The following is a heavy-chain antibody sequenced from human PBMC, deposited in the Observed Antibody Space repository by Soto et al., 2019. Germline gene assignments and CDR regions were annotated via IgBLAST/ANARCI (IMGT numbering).Heavy chain of an antibody. J-gene: IGHJ6*02. D-gene: IGHD2-15*01. V-gene: IGHV1-69*12. CDR1: GGTFGNSA. CDR2: IIPIFSTP. Sequence: QVQLVQSGAEVKKPGSSVTVSCKASGGTFGNSAISWVRQAPGQGLEWMGGIIPIFSTPDYAQKFQGRVTVTADEATTTAYMELTSLKSEDTAVYYCARDKDRQQLGGNYYYGIDGWGQGTTVTVSS. CDR3: ARDKDRQQLGGNYYYGIDG.